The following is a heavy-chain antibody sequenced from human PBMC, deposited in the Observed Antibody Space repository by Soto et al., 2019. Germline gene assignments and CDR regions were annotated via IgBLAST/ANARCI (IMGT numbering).Heavy chain of an antibody. D-gene: IGHD2-21*01. CDR1: GFIFDNSG. Sequence: EVQLVESGGGLVQPVRSLRLSCAASGFIFDNSGMHWVRQAPGKGLDWVSGISWNGGNIGYADSVKGRFSISRDNAKDSLFLQKNSLRPDDTAFYSCVKAGVRDLIVEVPVYFDIWGQGTLVTVSA. CDR3: VKAGVRDLIVEVPVYFDI. J-gene: IGHJ4*02. CDR2: ISWNGGNI. V-gene: IGHV3-9*01.